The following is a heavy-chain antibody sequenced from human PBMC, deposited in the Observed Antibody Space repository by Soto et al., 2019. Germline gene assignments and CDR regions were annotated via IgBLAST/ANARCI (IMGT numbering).Heavy chain of an antibody. J-gene: IGHJ4*02. CDR3: AGGDCSSFDY. D-gene: IGHD6-13*01. CDR1: GGSISSYY. V-gene: IGHV4-59*08. Sequence: QVQLQESGPGLVKPSETLSLTCTVSGGSISSYYWSWIRQPPGKGLEWIGYIYYSGSTNYNPSLKEWVTITRDTSKDQVSLKLGSGTAADTAGYFLAGGDCSSFDYWGQGTLGTVSS. CDR2: IYYSGST.